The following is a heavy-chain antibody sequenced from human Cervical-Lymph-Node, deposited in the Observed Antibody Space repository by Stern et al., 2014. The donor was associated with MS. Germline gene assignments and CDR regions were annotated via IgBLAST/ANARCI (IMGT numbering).Heavy chain of an antibody. D-gene: IGHD1-26*01. J-gene: IGHJ5*02. CDR1: GDSINSGGHY. V-gene: IGHV4-31*03. CDR3: ASRWSGTYYGQNWFDP. CDR2: IYNSGAT. Sequence: QVQLQESGPGLVKPSQTLSLTCTVSGDSINSGGHYWSWIRQRPGQGLEWIGYIYNSGATFYSPSLKGRVTISLDTSKNQFSLTLSSVTAADTAIYYCASRWSGTYYGQNWFDPWGQGILVTVSS.